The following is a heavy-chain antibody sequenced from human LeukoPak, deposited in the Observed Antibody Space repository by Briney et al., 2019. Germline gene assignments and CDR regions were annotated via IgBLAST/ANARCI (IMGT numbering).Heavy chain of an antibody. CDR1: GGSLSSSTYY. D-gene: IGHD6-6*01. CDR3: TRHERGSSDWFEA. Sequence: SETLSLTCTVSGGSLSSSTYYWGWIRQPPGKGLEWIGSIYYSGNAYYNPSLKSRITMSVDTSKNQFSLRVSSVTAADTALYYCTRHERGSSDWFEAWGQGTLVTVSS. CDR2: IYYSGNA. V-gene: IGHV4-39*01. J-gene: IGHJ5*02.